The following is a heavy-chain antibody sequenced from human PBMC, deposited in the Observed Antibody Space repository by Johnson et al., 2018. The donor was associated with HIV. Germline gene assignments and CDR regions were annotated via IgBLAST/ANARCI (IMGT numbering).Heavy chain of an antibody. V-gene: IGHV3-NL1*01. J-gene: IGHJ3*02. CDR1: GFTFSTYG. D-gene: IGHD3-16*01. Sequence: QVQLVESGGGVVQPGRSLRLSCAASGFTFSTYGMHWVRQAPGKGLEWVSVIYTGGSTYYADSVRGRFTISRDNSKNTLYLQMNSLRAEDTAVYYCARLGLDLLVKAPLSVVFDAFDIWGQGTMVTVSS. CDR2: IYTGGST. CDR3: ARLGLDLLVKAPLSVVFDAFDI.